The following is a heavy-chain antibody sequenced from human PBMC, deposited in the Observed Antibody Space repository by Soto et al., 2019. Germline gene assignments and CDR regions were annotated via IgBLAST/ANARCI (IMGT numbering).Heavy chain of an antibody. Sequence: GGSLRLSCAASGFTFSSYWMSWVRQAPGKGLEWVANIKQDGSEKYYVGSVKGRFTISRDNAKNSLYLQLNSLRAEDTAVYYCARDWDYDFWSGYDPGGFDAWGQGTLVTVSS. J-gene: IGHJ5*02. CDR2: IKQDGSEK. D-gene: IGHD3-3*01. V-gene: IGHV3-7*01. CDR3: ARDWDYDFWSGYDPGGFDA. CDR1: GFTFSSYW.